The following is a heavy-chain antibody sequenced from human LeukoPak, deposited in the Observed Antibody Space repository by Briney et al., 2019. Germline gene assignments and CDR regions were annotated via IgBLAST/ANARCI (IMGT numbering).Heavy chain of an antibody. J-gene: IGHJ6*03. D-gene: IGHD5-18*01. Sequence: PGGSLRLSCAASGFTFSSYEMNWVRQAPGKGLEWISYIRSSGDSIYYADSVKGRFTISRDNAKNSLYLQMNSLRAEDTALYHCARGYSYGYYYYMDVWGKGTTVTISS. CDR3: ARGYSYGYYYYMDV. CDR2: IRSSGDSI. V-gene: IGHV3-48*03. CDR1: GFTFSSYE.